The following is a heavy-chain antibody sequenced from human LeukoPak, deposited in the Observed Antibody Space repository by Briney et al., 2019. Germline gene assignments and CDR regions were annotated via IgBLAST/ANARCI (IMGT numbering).Heavy chain of an antibody. Sequence: SETLSLTCPVSGGSITSIIYYWGWIRQPPGKGLEWIGSMYYTGSTNYNPSLKSRVTISVDTSKNQFSLKLSSVTAADTAVYYCARAGDFDWLEMDYWGQGTLVTVSS. CDR1: GGSITSIIYY. CDR2: MYYTGST. V-gene: IGHV4-39*07. J-gene: IGHJ4*02. CDR3: ARAGDFDWLEMDY. D-gene: IGHD3-9*01.